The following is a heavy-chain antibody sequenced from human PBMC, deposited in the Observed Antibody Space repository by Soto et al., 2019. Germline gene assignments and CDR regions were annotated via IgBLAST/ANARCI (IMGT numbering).Heavy chain of an antibody. Sequence: VSXXASGYSFTRYDXNWVRQSTGQGLEWMGWMNPNSGNTGYAQKFQGRVTMTSDSSISTAYIEVSSMRFEDTAVYYCARAVNADAFDIWGQGTMGTVSS. CDR2: MNPNSGNT. CDR1: GYSFTRYD. D-gene: IGHD3-10*01. J-gene: IGHJ3*02. V-gene: IGHV1-8*01. CDR3: ARAVNADAFDI.